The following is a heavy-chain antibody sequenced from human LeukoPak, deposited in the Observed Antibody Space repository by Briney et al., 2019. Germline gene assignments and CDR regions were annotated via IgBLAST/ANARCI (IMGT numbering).Heavy chain of an antibody. CDR1: GYTFSDYY. J-gene: IGHJ4*02. CDR2: IIPNSGGT. CDR3: STEDKYCSSSTCGDS. V-gene: IGHV1-2*02. D-gene: IGHD2-2*01. Sequence: ASVKVACRTSGYTFSDYYMHWVRQAPGQGLEWMGYIIPNSGGTTYAQKFQGRVTMTSDTSISAAYLDLSGLRSDDTAVYYCSTEDKYCSSSTCGDSWGQGTLVTVSS.